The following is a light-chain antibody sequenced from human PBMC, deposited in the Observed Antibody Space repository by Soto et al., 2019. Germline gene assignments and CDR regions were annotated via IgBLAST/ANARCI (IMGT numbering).Light chain of an antibody. J-gene: IGKJ2*01. CDR3: QQDGNSPPHN. CDR1: QSVSSSY. CDR2: GAS. Sequence: EIVLTQSPGTLSLSTGERATLSCRASQSVSSSYLAWYQQKPGQAPRLLIYGASSRATGITDRFSGSGYGTDLTLTISKLEPEAFAVYFFQQDGNSPPHNFGKGTKVEIK. V-gene: IGKV3-20*01.